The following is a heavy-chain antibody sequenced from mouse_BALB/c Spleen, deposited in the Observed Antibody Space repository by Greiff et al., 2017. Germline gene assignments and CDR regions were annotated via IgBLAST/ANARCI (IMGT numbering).Heavy chain of an antibody. J-gene: IGHJ2*01. D-gene: IGHD2-1*01. CDR2: ISYSGST. CDR3: ARGTYGNHNLLDY. V-gene: IGHV3-2*02. CDR1: GYSITSDYA. Sequence: EVKLQESGPGLVKPSQSLSLTCTVTGYSITSDYAWNWIRQFPGNKLEWMGYISYSGSTSYNPSLKSRISITRDTSKNQFFLQLNSVTTEDTATYYCARGTYGNHNLLDYWGQGTTLTVSS.